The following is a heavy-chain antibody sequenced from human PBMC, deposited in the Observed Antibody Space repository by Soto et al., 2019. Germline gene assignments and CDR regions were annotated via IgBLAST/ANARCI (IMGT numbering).Heavy chain of an antibody. CDR3: ARHGPSIAAAGPDFRALYY. CDR2: IDPSDSYT. V-gene: IGHV5-10-1*01. CDR1: VYSFTSYW. J-gene: IGHJ4*02. Sequence: HGESLKISCKGSVYSFTSYWISWVRQMPGKGLEWMGRIDPSDSYTNYSPSFQGHVTISADKSISTAYLQWSSLKASDTAMYYCARHGPSIAAAGPDFRALYYWGQGTLVTVSS. D-gene: IGHD6-13*01.